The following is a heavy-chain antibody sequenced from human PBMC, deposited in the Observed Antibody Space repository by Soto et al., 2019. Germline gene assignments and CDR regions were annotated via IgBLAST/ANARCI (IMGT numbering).Heavy chain of an antibody. J-gene: IGHJ3*02. Sequence: GGSLRLSCAASGFTFSSYDMHWVRQATGKGLEWVSAIGTAGDTYYPGSVKGRFTISRENAKNSLYLQMNSLRAGDTAVYYCARGRLHLGELSPPAFDIWGQGTMVTVSS. CDR1: GFTFSSYD. CDR3: ARGRLHLGELSPPAFDI. D-gene: IGHD3-16*02. V-gene: IGHV3-13*01. CDR2: IGTAGDT.